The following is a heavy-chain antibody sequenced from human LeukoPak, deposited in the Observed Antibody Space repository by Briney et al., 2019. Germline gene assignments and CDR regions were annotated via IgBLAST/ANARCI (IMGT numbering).Heavy chain of an antibody. V-gene: IGHV1-69*02. D-gene: IGHD5-18*01. J-gene: IGHJ4*02. CDR3: ARASARYSYGALEY. CDR2: IIPILGIA. Sequence: AASVKVSCKASGGTFSSYTISWVRQAPGQGLEWMGRIIPILGIANYVQKFQGRVTITADKSTSTAYMELSSLRSEDTAVYYCARASARYSYGALEYWGQGTLVTVSS. CDR1: GGTFSSYT.